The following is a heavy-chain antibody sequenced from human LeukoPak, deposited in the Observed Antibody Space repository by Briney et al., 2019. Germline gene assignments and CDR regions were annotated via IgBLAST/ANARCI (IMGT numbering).Heavy chain of an antibody. CDR1: GFTVSSNE. Sequence: GGSLRLSCAASGFTVSSNEMSWVRQAPGKGLEWVSSISGGSTYYADSRKGRFTISRDNAKNSLYLQMNSLRAGDTAVYYCARGPSVGYYYMDVWGKGTTVTVSS. J-gene: IGHJ6*03. CDR2: ISGGST. D-gene: IGHD4-23*01. CDR3: ARGPSVGYYYMDV. V-gene: IGHV3-38-3*01.